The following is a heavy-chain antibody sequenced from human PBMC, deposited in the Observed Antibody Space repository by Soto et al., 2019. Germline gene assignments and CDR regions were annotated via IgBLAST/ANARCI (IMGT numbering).Heavy chain of an antibody. CDR2: ISAYNGNT. J-gene: IGHJ3*02. CDR1: GYTFTSYG. CDR3: ATSRRYCSGGSCYPDAFDI. V-gene: IGHV1-18*01. D-gene: IGHD2-15*01. Sequence: ASVKVSCKASGYTFTSYGISWVRQAPGQGLEWMGWISAYNGNTNYAQKLQGRVTMTTDTSTSTAYMELRSLRSDDTAVYYCATSRRYCSGGSCYPDAFDIWGQGTMVT.